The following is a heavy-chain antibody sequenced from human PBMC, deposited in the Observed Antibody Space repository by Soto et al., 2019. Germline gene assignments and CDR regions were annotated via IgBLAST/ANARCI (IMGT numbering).Heavy chain of an antibody. CDR2: IYYSGST. Sequence: SETLSLTCTVSGGSISSSSYYWGWIRQPPGKGLEWIGSIYYSGSTYYNPSLKSRVTISVDTSKNQFSLKLSSVTAADTAVYYCARSPTGYYFDYWAQGTLVTVSS. CDR1: GGSISSSSYY. V-gene: IGHV4-39*01. J-gene: IGHJ4*02. CDR3: ARSPTGYYFDY.